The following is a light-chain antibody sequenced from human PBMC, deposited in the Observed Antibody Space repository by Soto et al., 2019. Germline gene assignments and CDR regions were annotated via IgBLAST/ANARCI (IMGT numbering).Light chain of an antibody. Sequence: EIVLTQSPATLSLSPGERATLSCRASQSVSSYLAWYQQKPGQAPRLLIYDASNRATGVPARFSGSGSGPDFTLTISSLEPEDLAVSYCQQRSNGPPLFTFGPGTNVYIK. CDR2: DAS. CDR1: QSVSSY. J-gene: IGKJ3*01. CDR3: QQRSNGPPLFT. V-gene: IGKV3-11*01.